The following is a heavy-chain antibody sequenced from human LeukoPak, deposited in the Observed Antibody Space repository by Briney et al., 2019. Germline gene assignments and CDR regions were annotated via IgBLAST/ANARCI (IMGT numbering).Heavy chain of an antibody. V-gene: IGHV1-2*02. J-gene: IGHJ5*02. CDR3: ARDQIPIGGAAAAWFDP. D-gene: IGHD6-13*01. CDR2: INPNSGVT. CDR1: GYTFTGYY. Sequence: ASVKVSCKASGYTFTGYYMHWVRQAPGQGLEWMGWINPNSGVTNYAQKFQSRVTMTRDTSISTAYMELSRLRSDDAAVYYCARDQIPIGGAAAAWFDPWGQGTLVTVSS.